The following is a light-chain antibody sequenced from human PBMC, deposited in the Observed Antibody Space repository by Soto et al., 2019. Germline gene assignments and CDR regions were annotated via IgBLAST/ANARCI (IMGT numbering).Light chain of an antibody. CDR3: QQYKTFSPYT. V-gene: IGKV1-5*03. Sequence: DIQMTQSPSTLSASVGDRVTLTCRASQSVSDWLAWYQQKPGKAPKLLIYKASNLESGVPSRFRVSGSGTEFTLTISSLQPDDSATYYCQQYKTFSPYTFGQGTKLEIK. CDR1: QSVSDW. J-gene: IGKJ2*01. CDR2: KAS.